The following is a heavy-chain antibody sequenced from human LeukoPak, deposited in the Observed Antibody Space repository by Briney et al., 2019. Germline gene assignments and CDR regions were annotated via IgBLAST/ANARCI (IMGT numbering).Heavy chain of an antibody. CDR3: ARVWWSSSSRVAYYFDY. D-gene: IGHD6-6*01. V-gene: IGHV3-48*02. CDR2: ISSGSSTI. Sequence: PGGSLRLSCAASGFTFRTYAMSWVRQAPGRGLEWVSYISSGSSTIYYADSVKGRFTISRDNAKNSLYLQMNSLRDEDTAVYYCARVWWSSSSRVAYYFDYWGQGTLVTVSS. CDR1: GFTFRTYA. J-gene: IGHJ4*02.